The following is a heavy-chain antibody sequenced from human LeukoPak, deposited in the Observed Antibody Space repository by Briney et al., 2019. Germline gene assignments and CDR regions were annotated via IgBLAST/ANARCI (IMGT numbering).Heavy chain of an antibody. J-gene: IGHJ4*02. D-gene: IGHD3-22*01. V-gene: IGHV4-61*02. CDR1: GGPMSSGSDY. CDR3: ARGPMNY. CDR2: IYTSGNT. Sequence: SETLSLTCTVSGGPMSSGSDYWSWIRQPAGKGLEWIGRIYTSGNTNYNPSLKSRVTISVDTSKNQFSLKLSSVTAADTAVYYCARGPMNYWGQGTLVTVSS.